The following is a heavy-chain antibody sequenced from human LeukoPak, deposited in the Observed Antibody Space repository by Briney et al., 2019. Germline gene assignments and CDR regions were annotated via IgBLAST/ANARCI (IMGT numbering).Heavy chain of an antibody. CDR3: AKANSGSFSSSFDY. CDR2: ISWNSGSI. CDR1: GFTFDDYV. D-gene: IGHD1-26*01. Sequence: GGSLRLSCAASGFTFDDYVMHWVRQAPGKGLEWVSGISWNSGSIGYADSVKGRFTISRDNAKNSLYLQMNSLRAEDTALYYCAKANSGSFSSSFDYWGQGTLVTVSS. V-gene: IGHV3-9*01. J-gene: IGHJ4*02.